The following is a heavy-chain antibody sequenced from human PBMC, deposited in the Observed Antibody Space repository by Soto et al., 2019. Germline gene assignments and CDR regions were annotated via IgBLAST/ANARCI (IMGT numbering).Heavy chain of an antibody. CDR1: GGTSSGYY. D-gene: IGHD3-3*01. CDR2: INHSGST. Sequence: SETLSLTCAVYGGTSSGYYWSWIRQPPGKGLEWIGEINHSGSTNYNPSLKSRVTISVDTSKNQFSLKLSSVTAADTAVYYCARTPICGVQAHYYYYGMDVWGQGTTVTVSS. V-gene: IGHV4-34*01. J-gene: IGHJ6*02. CDR3: ARTPICGVQAHYYYYGMDV.